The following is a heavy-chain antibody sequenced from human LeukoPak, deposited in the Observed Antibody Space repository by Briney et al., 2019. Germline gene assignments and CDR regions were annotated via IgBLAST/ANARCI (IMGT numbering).Heavy chain of an antibody. Sequence: GGSLRLSCAASGFTFSVYEMNWVRQALGKGLEWLSYIDSGGSTTYYADSVRGRFTISRDDAKNSLYLQMNSLRAEDTAIYYCATNSGFDYWGQGTLVTVSA. J-gene: IGHJ4*02. D-gene: IGHD6-19*01. CDR2: IDSGGSTT. CDR1: GFTFSVYE. V-gene: IGHV3-48*03. CDR3: ATNSGFDY.